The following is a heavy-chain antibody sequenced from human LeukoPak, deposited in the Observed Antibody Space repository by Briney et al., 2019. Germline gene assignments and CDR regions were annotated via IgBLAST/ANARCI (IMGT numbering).Heavy chain of an antibody. J-gene: IGHJ4*02. CDR2: IYYSGNT. V-gene: IGHV4-39*01. D-gene: IGHD1-26*01. CDR3: ARVGATHFDY. CDR1: GRSISSSSYY. Sequence: PSETLSLTCTVSGRSISSSSYYWGWIRQPPGKGLEWIGSIYYSGNTYYNPSLKTRVPITVDTSKNQFSLKLSSVTAADTAVYYCARVGATHFDYSGQRTLVTVSS.